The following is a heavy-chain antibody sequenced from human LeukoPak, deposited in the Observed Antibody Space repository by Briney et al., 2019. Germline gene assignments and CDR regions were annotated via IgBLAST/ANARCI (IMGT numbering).Heavy chain of an antibody. CDR2: ISSSSSTM. CDR1: GFSFSSSD. V-gene: IGHV3-48*03. CDR3: AKRGRYYFDQ. Sequence: PGGSLRLSCAASGFSFSSSDMNWVRQAPGKGLEWVSYISSSSSTMYYADSVKGRFTISRDNAKNTLYLQINSLRAEDTAVYYCAKRGRYYFDQWGQGTLVTVSS. D-gene: IGHD1-1*01. J-gene: IGHJ4*02.